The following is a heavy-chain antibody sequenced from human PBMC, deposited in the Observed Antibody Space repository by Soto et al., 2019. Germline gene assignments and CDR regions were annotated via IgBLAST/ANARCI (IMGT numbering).Heavy chain of an antibody. Sequence: ASVKVSCKASGGTFSGYAISWVLQAPGQGLEWMGGIIPIFGTANYAQKFQGRVTITADKSTSTAYMELSSLRSEDTAVYYCAELSGGPLGYYYGMDVWGQGTTVTVSS. CDR2: IIPIFGTA. CDR1: GGTFSGYA. D-gene: IGHD2-15*01. CDR3: AELSGGPLGYYYGMDV. J-gene: IGHJ6*02. V-gene: IGHV1-69*06.